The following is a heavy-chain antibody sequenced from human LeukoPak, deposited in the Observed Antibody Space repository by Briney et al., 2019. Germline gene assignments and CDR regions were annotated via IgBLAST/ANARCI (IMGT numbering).Heavy chain of an antibody. CDR1: DYSINSDYY. CDR3: ARDAIIVVTPHRYFDY. J-gene: IGHJ4*02. V-gene: IGHV4-38-2*02. D-gene: IGHD3-22*01. CDR2: IYHSGST. Sequence: PSETLSLTCTVSDYSINSDYYWGWIRPPPGKGLEWIGSIYHSGSTYYNPSLKSRVTISVDTSKNQFSLKLSSVTAADTAVYYCARDAIIVVTPHRYFDYWGQGTLVTVSS.